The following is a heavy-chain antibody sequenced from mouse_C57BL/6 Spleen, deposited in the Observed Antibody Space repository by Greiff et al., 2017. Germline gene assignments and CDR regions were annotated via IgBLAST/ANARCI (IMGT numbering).Heavy chain of an antibody. D-gene: IGHD2-4*01. CDR2: IHPNSGST. CDR3: ARTDDYSWFAY. J-gene: IGHJ3*01. CDR1: GYTFTSYW. Sequence: QVQLQQPGAELVKPGASVKLSCKAFGYTFTSYWMHWVKQRPGQGLEWIGMIHPNSGSTNYNEKFKSKATLTVDKSSSTAYMQLSSLTSEDSAVYYCARTDDYSWFAYWGQGTLVTVSA. V-gene: IGHV1-64*01.